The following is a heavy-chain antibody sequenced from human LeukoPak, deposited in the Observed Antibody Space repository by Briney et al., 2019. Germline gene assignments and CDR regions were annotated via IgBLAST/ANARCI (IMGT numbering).Heavy chain of an antibody. CDR1: GYTFTSYG. CDR3: ARYCSSTSCLTYYYYGMDV. CDR2: ISAYNGNT. J-gene: IGHJ6*02. D-gene: IGHD2-2*01. V-gene: IGHV1-18*01. Sequence: ASVKVSCKASGYTFTSYGISWVRQAPGQGLEWMGWISAYNGNTNYAQKLQGRVTMTTDTSTSTAYMELRSLRSDDTAVYYCARYCSSTSCLTYYYYGMDVWGQGTTVVVS.